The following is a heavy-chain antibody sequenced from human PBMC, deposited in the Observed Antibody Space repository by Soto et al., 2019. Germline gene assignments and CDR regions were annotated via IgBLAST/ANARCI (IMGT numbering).Heavy chain of an antibody. D-gene: IGHD2-15*01. CDR3: ARELPPDL. CDR2: IWSAGLT. J-gene: IGHJ5*02. Sequence: GGSMRLSCAASGFTVSSKYMNWVRQAPGKGLEWVSIIWSAGLTYYADSVRGRFTISRDISKNILFLQMNNLRAEDSAIYYCARELPPDLWGQGTLVTVSS. V-gene: IGHV3-53*01. CDR1: GFTVSSKY.